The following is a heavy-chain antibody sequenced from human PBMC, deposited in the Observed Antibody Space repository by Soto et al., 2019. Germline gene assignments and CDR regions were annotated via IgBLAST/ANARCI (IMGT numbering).Heavy chain of an antibody. D-gene: IGHD3-10*01. Sequence: QVQLQESGPGLVKPSETLSLTCTVSGGSISSYYWSWIRQPPGKGLEWIGYIYYSGSTNYNPSRKSRVTISVDTSKNQFSLKLSSVTAADTAVYYCAIRYGSCFDYWGQGTLVTVSS. CDR2: IYYSGST. CDR3: AIRYGSCFDY. V-gene: IGHV4-59*08. J-gene: IGHJ4*02. CDR1: GGSISSYY.